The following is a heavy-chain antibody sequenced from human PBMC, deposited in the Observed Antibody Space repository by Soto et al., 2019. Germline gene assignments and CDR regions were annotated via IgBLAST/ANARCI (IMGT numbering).Heavy chain of an antibody. V-gene: IGHV5-10-1*01. CDR3: ASQEYCSSTSCYHQNYYYGMDV. CDR1: GYSFTSYW. CDR2: IDPSDSYT. Sequence: GESLKISCKGSGYSFTSYWISWVRQMPGKGLEWMGRIDPSDSYTNYSPSFQGHVTISADKSISTAYLQWSSLKASDTAMYYCASQEYCSSTSCYHQNYYYGMDVWGQGTTVTVSS. J-gene: IGHJ6*02. D-gene: IGHD2-2*01.